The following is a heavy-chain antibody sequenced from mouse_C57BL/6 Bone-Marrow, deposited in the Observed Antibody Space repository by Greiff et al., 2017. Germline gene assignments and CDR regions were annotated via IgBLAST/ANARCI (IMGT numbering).Heavy chain of an antibody. CDR3: AREEERTVSYHDFDV. V-gene: IGHV1-50*01. J-gene: IGHJ1*03. Sequence: VQLQQPGAELVKPGASVKMSCKASGYTFTSYWMQWVKQRPGQGLEWIGEIDPSDSYTNYNQKFKGKATLTVDTSSSTAYMQLSSLTSEDSAVYYCAREEERTVSYHDFDVWGTGTTVTVSS. CDR2: IDPSDSYT. CDR1: GYTFTSYW. D-gene: IGHD4-1*01.